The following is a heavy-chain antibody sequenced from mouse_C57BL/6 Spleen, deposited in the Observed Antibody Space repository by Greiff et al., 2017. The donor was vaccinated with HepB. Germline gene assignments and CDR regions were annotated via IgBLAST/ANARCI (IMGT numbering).Heavy chain of an antibody. Sequence: VQLQQSGPELVKPGASVKISCKASGYAFSSSWMNWVKQRPGKGLEWIGRIYPGDGDTNYNGKFKGKATLTADKSSSTAYMQLSSLTSEDSAVYFCANWAPFAYWGQGTLVTVSA. CDR3: ANWAPFAY. CDR1: GYAFSSSW. J-gene: IGHJ3*01. V-gene: IGHV1-82*01. CDR2: IYPGDGDT. D-gene: IGHD4-1*01.